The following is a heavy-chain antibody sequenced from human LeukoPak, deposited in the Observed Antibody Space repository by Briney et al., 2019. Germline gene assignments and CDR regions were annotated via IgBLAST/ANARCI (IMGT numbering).Heavy chain of an antibody. CDR1: GFTFSSYA. CDR3: ARVIYSGWEGELSD. J-gene: IGHJ4*02. Sequence: GGSLRLSCAASGFTFSSYAMSWVRQAPGKGLEGVSVISDSGGSTKYADSVKGRLTISRDNSKNTLYLQMNSLRAEDTAVYYCARVIYSGWEGELSDWGQGTLVTVSS. V-gene: IGHV3-23*01. D-gene: IGHD6-19*01. CDR2: ISDSGGST.